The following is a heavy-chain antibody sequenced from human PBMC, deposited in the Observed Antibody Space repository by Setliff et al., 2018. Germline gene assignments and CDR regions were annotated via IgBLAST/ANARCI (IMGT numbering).Heavy chain of an antibody. CDR2: IYASWST. CDR3: ARNPDFLQYSFDL. J-gene: IGHJ2*01. CDR1: GDSINSRTNY. D-gene: IGHD5-12*01. Sequence: SETLSLTCTVSGDSINSRTNYWSWIRQPAGKGPEWIGHIYASWSTNYNPSLKSRVTISIDTSKSQFSLKLSSMTAADTALYYCARNPDFLQYSFDLWGRGTLVTVSS. V-gene: IGHV4-61*09.